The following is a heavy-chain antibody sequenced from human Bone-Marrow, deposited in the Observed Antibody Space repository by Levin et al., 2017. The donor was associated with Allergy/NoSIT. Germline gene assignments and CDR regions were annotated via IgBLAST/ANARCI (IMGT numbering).Heavy chain of an antibody. V-gene: IGHV3-23*01. CDR3: AKSPETVYSSGWYWGVSYFDY. D-gene: IGHD6-19*01. J-gene: IGHJ4*02. Sequence: GGSLRLSCAASGFTFSSYAMSWVRQAPGKGLEWVSAISGSGGSTYYADSVKGRFTISRDNSKNTLYLQMNSLRAEDTAVYYCAKSPETVYSSGWYWGVSYFDYWGQGTLVTVSS. CDR2: ISGSGGST. CDR1: GFTFSSYA.